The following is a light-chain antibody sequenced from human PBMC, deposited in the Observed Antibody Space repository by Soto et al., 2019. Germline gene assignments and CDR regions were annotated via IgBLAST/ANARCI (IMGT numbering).Light chain of an antibody. J-gene: IGKJ4*01. CDR2: DAS. CDR1: QSVSSY. CDR3: QQRSNWPPTLT. V-gene: IGKV3-11*01. Sequence: EIVLTQSPATLSLSPGERATLSCRASQSVSSYLAWYQQKPCQAPRLLIYDASNRATGITARFSGSGSGTDFTLTISSLEPEDFAVYYCQQRSNWPPTLTFGRGTKVEIK.